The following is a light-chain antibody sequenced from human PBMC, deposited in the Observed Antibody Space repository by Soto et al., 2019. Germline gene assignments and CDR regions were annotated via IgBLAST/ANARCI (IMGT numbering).Light chain of an antibody. J-gene: IGLJ1*01. CDR1: NSDIGGYNM. Sequence: SALTQPASVSGSPGQSITISCTGTNSDIGGYNMVSWYQQQPRKAPKLMIYEVTNRPSGISDRFSASKSGNTASLIISGLQAEDEGDYYCSSYTRAKTYVFGTGTKVTVL. V-gene: IGLV2-14*01. CDR3: SSYTRAKTYV. CDR2: EVT.